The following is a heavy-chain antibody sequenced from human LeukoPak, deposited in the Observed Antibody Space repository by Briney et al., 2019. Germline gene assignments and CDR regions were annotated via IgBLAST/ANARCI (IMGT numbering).Heavy chain of an antibody. CDR2: ISSTGGTA. CDR1: GFTFSSYW. J-gene: IGHJ6*04. CDR3: AELGITMIGGV. D-gene: IGHD3-10*01. V-gene: IGHV3-48*04. Sequence: GGSLRLSCAASGFTFSSYWMSWVRQAPGKGLEWVSAISSTGGTAYYADSVKGRFTISRDNAKNSLYLQMNSLRAEDTAVYYCAELGITMIGGVWGKGTTVTISS.